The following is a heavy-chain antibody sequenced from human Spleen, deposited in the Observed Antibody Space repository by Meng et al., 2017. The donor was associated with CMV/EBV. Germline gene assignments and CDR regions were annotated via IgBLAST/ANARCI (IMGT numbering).Heavy chain of an antibody. D-gene: IGHD2-2*02. V-gene: IGHV3-11*04. CDR3: ARDGLYCSSTSCYSYWYFDL. J-gene: IGHJ2*01. Sequence: SDYYMNWIRQAPGKGLECVSYIRSGGGTIYYADSVKGRFTISRDNAKNSLYLQMNSLRAEDTAVYYCARDGLYCSSTSCYSYWYFDLWGRGTLVTVSS. CDR1: SDYY. CDR2: IRSGGGTI.